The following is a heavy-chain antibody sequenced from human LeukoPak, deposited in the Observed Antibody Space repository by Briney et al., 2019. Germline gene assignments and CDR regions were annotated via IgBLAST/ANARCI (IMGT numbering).Heavy chain of an antibody. V-gene: IGHV4-34*01. CDR3: ARRKYYDILTGYYYYYYMDV. CDR1: GGSFSGYY. D-gene: IGHD3-9*01. CDR2: INHSGST. J-gene: IGHJ6*03. Sequence: PSETLSLTCAVYGGSFSGYYWSWIRQPPGKGLEWIGEINHSGSTNYNPSLKSRVTISVDTSKNQFSLKLSSVTAADTAVYYCARRKYYDILTGYYYYYYMDVWGKGTTVTVSS.